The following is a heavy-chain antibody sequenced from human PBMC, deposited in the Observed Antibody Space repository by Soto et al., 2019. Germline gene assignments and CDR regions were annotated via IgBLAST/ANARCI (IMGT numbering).Heavy chain of an antibody. CDR3: VRQGIDYLHGLVDV. Sequence: QVQLQQSGPRLVKPSETLSLTCTVSSGPDRSHNWGWIRQPPGRGLEWIGYVYYTGDTAYNPSLRGRVTISADTSTNDIYWTLNSVTSADTAVYYCVRQGIDYLHGLVDVWGQGTTVSVSS. CDR2: VYYTGDT. V-gene: IGHV4-59*08. CDR1: SGPDRSHN. J-gene: IGHJ6*02. D-gene: IGHD4-17*01.